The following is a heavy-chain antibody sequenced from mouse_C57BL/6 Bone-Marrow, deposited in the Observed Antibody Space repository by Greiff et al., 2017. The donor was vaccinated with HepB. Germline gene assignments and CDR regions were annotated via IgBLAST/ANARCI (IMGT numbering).Heavy chain of an antibody. J-gene: IGHJ3*01. V-gene: IGHV5-4*01. CDR3: AREGGDSSGYFAY. CDR2: ISDGGSYT. Sequence: EVKLVESGGGLVKPGGSLKLSCAASGFTFSSYAMSWVRQTPEKRLEWVATISDGGSYTYYPDNVKGRFTISRDNAKNNRYLQMSHLKSEDPAMYDCAREGGDSSGYFAYWGQGTLVTVSA. D-gene: IGHD3-2*02. CDR1: GFTFSSYA.